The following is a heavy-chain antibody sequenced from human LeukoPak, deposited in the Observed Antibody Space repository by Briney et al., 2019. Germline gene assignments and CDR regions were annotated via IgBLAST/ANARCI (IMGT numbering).Heavy chain of an antibody. D-gene: IGHD3-10*01. CDR3: ARVGTMVRGVHYYYYYGMDV. V-gene: IGHV4-30-4*01. Sequence: PSETLSLTYTVSGVSISSGDYYWCWIRQPPGRGLEWIGYIYYSGSTYYNPSLKSRVTISVDTSKNQFSLKLSSVTAADTAVYYCARVGTMVRGVHYYYYYGMDVWGKGTTVTVSS. J-gene: IGHJ6*04. CDR1: GVSISSGDYY. CDR2: IYYSGST.